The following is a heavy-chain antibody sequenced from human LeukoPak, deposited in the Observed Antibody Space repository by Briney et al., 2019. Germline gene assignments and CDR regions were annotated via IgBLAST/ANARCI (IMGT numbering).Heavy chain of an antibody. CDR2: ISSSSNYI. Sequence: GGSLRLSCAASGFSFSSYSMKWVRQAPGKGLEWVSSISSSSNYIYYADSVKGRFTISRDNAKNSLYLQMNSLRAEDTAVYYCAREGVVIVGANDCWGQGTLVTVSS. J-gene: IGHJ4*02. CDR3: AREGVVIVGANDC. CDR1: GFSFSSYS. D-gene: IGHD1-26*01. V-gene: IGHV3-21*01.